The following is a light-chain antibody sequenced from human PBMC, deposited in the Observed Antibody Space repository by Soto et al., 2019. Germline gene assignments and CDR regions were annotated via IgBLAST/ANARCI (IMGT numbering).Light chain of an antibody. CDR2: DVN. CDR3: CSYAGSYDYV. Sequence: QSALTQPRSVSGSPGQSVTISCTGSSSDVGAYNYVSWYQHNPGKAPKLLIYDVNKRPSGVPDRFSGSKFGNTASLTISGLQADDEANFYCCSYAGSYDYVFGTGTKVTV. J-gene: IGLJ1*01. V-gene: IGLV2-11*01. CDR1: SSDVGAYNY.